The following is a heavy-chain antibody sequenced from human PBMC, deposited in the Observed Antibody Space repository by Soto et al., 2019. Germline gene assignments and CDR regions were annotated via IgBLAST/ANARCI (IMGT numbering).Heavy chain of an antibody. CDR2: ISGGGDAT. CDR3: ARKVSGSTGRPDLWYFDL. V-gene: IGHV3-23*01. CDR1: GFTFSGYA. J-gene: IGHJ2*01. Sequence: EVQLLDSGGGLVQPGGSLRLSCAASGFTFSGYALTWVRQAPGQGLEWVSAISGGGDATFYADSVKGRFTISRDNSKNAVYLPMNTLRAEDTAVYYCARKVSGSTGRPDLWYFDLWGRGTLVSVSS. D-gene: IGHD3-10*01.